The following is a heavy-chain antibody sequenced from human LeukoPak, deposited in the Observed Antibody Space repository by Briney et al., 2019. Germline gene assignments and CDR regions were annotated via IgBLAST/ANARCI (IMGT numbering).Heavy chain of an antibody. CDR2: ISSSGSTI. D-gene: IGHD4-23*01. Sequence: GGSLRLSCAASGFTFSSYEMNWVRQAPGKGLEWVSYISSSGSTIYYADSVKGRFTISRDNAKNTLYLQMNSLRADDTAVYYCVRTVGSQEYWGQGALVTVSS. CDR1: GFTFSSYE. J-gene: IGHJ4*02. CDR3: VRTVGSQEY. V-gene: IGHV3-48*03.